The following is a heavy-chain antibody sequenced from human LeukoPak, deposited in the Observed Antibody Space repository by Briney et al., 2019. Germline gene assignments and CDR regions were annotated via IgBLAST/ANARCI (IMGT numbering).Heavy chain of an antibody. CDR3: AGDGGNGAFDY. Sequence: GGSLRLSCAASGFTFSSYWMSWVRQAPGKGLEWVANIKQDGSEKYYMDSVKGRSTISRDNAKNSLYLQMNSLRAEDTAVYYCAGDGGNGAFDYWGQGNLVTVSS. CDR1: GFTFSSYW. V-gene: IGHV3-7*01. CDR2: IKQDGSEK. J-gene: IGHJ4*02. D-gene: IGHD4-23*01.